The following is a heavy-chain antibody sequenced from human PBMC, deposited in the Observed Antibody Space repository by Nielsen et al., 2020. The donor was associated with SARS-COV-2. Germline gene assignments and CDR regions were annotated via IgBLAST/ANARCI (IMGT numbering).Heavy chain of an antibody. J-gene: IGHJ6*03. V-gene: IGHV3-30*18. D-gene: IGHD2-15*01. Sequence: SLKISCAASGFTFSSYGMHWVRQAPGKGLEWVAVISYDGSNKYYADSVKCRFTISRDNSKNTLYLQMNSLRAEDTAVYYCAKSFANRYSGYCSGSSCYSGFEDYYYYYMDVWGKGTTVTVSS. CDR3: AKSFANRYSGYCSGSSCYSGFEDYYYYYMDV. CDR1: GFTFSSYG. CDR2: ISYDGSNK.